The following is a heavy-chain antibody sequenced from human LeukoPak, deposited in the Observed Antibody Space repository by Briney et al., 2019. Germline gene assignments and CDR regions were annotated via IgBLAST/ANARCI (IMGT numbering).Heavy chain of an antibody. CDR1: GGSISSGDYY. D-gene: IGHD2-15*01. CDR2: INFSGST. J-gene: IGHJ4*02. V-gene: IGHV4-30-4*01. CDR3: ARAPVGYCSGGTCKRYFDY. Sequence: SQTLSLTCTVSGGSISSGDYYWSWIRQPPGKGLEYIGYINFSGSTPYNPSLKGRLTISVVTSKNQFSLKLSSVTAADTAVYYCARAPVGYCSGGTCKRYFDYWGQGTLVTVSS.